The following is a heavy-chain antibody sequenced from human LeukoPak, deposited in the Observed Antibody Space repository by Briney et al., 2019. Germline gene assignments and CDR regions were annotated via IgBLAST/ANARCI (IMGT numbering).Heavy chain of an antibody. CDR3: AKAAGRGYNYGDYFDY. Sequence: GGSLRLSCAASGFTVSRYAMSWVRQAPGKGLEWVSVISGGGGNTNYADSVKGRFTISRDNSKNTLYVQMNSLRAADTAVYYCAKAAGRGYNYGDYFDYWGQGTLVTVSS. CDR2: ISGGGGNT. J-gene: IGHJ4*02. V-gene: IGHV3-23*01. CDR1: GFTVSRYA. D-gene: IGHD5-18*01.